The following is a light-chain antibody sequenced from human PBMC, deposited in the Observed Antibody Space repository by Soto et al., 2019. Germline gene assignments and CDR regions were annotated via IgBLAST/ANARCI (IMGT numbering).Light chain of an antibody. CDR2: SAS. CDR1: QGVSAY. CDR3: QQSYRTPHT. J-gene: IGKJ2*01. V-gene: IGKV1-39*01. Sequence: DIQMTQFPSSLSASVGDRVTITCRASQGVSAYLLWYQQRQGRAPRLLIYSASSLVSGVPSRFSGSGSGTNFTLTISRLQPEDFAPYYSQQSYRTPHTFGQGTRLETK.